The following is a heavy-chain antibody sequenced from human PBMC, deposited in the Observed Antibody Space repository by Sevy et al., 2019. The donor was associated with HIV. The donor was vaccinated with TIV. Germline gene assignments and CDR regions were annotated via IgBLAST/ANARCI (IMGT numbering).Heavy chain of an antibody. V-gene: IGHV3-23*01. CDR1: GFAFSNYA. D-gene: IGHD6-19*01. Sequence: GGSLRLSCAASGFAFSNYAMSWVRQAPGKGLEWVSSVSISGPNTYYADSVKGRFTISRDNSKNTLYLQMNSLRAEDTAVYYCAKEWTQVCDWYGELDFWGQGSLVTVSS. CDR2: VSISGPNT. CDR3: AKEWTQVCDWYGELDF. J-gene: IGHJ4*02.